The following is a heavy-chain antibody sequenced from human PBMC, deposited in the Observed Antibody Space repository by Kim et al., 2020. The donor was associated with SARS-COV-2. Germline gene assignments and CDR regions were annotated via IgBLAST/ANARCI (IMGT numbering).Heavy chain of an antibody. J-gene: IGHJ6*02. V-gene: IGHV3-48*04. Sequence: ISYADSVKCRFTLARDNAKNSLYLQMNSLRAEDTAVYYCARDRVYGMDVWGQGTTVTVSS. CDR3: ARDRVYGMDV. CDR2: I.